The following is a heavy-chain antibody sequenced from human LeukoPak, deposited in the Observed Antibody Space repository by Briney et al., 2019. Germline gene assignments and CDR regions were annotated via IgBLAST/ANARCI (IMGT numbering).Heavy chain of an antibody. CDR3: ARERDSSSWYGQFDH. V-gene: IGHV4-59*01. Sequence: SETLSLTCTVSGGSISSYYWSWIRQPPGKGLEWIGYIYYSGSTNYNPSLKSRVTISVDTSKNQFSLKLSSVTAADTAVYYCARERDSSSWYGQFDHWGQGTLVTVSS. J-gene: IGHJ4*02. CDR1: GGSISSYY. D-gene: IGHD6-13*01. CDR2: IYYSGST.